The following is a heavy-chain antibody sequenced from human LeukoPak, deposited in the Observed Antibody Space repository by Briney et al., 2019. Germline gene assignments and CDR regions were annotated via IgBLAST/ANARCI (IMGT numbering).Heavy chain of an antibody. Sequence: ASVKVSCKASGYTFTGYYMHWVRQAPGQGLEWMGWINPNSGGTNYAQKFQGRVTMTRDTSISTAFMELSRLRSDDTAVYYCARVSGYSGYDYRPSLMDVWGKGTTVTVSS. CDR1: GYTFTGYY. D-gene: IGHD5-12*01. CDR2: INPNSGGT. V-gene: IGHV1-2*02. CDR3: ARVSGYSGYDYRPSLMDV. J-gene: IGHJ6*03.